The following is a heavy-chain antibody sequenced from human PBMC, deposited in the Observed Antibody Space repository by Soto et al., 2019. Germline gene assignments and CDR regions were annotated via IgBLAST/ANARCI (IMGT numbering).Heavy chain of an antibody. CDR3: ASDRESRNWFDP. J-gene: IGHJ5*02. V-gene: IGHV1-69*13. CDR1: GGTFSSYA. Sequence: SVKVSCKASGGTFSSYAISWVRQAPGQGLEWMGGIIPIFGTANYAQKFQGRVTITADESTSTAYMELSSLRSEDTAVYYCASDRESRNWFDPWGQGTLVTVSS. CDR2: IIPIFGTA.